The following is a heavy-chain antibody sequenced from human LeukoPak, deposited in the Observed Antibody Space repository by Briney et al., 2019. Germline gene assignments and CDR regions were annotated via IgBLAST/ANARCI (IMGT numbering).Heavy chain of an antibody. CDR3: SRGVFGVPGLVEY. D-gene: IGHD3-3*01. V-gene: IGHV3-7*01. Sequence: GGSLRLSCVGSGFTFSSYWMTWVRQAPGKGLEWVANIKDDGSEKYSVDSVKGRFTISRDNAKNLLYLQMSSLRAEDTAVYYCSRGVFGVPGLVEYWGQGTLVTVSS. CDR1: GFTFSSYW. J-gene: IGHJ4*02. CDR2: IKDDGSEK.